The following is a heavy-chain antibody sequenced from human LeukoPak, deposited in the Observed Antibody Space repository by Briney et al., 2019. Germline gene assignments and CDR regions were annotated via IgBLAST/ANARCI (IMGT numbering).Heavy chain of an antibody. V-gene: IGHV4-59*11. D-gene: IGHD6-13*01. Sequence: SESLSLTCTVSGGSISSHYWNWIRQAPGKGLEWIGNIYYNGNTNYNSSLKSRVTISVDGSQNQFSLSLRSVTAADTAVYYCARAKQQLVFDAFDIWGQGTMATV. CDR1: GGSISSHY. CDR2: IYYNGNT. J-gene: IGHJ3*02. CDR3: ARAKQQLVFDAFDI.